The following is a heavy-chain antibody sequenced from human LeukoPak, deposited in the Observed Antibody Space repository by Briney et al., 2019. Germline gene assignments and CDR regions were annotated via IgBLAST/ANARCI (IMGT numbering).Heavy chain of an antibody. CDR1: GGSISSYF. V-gene: IGHV4-59*12. J-gene: IGHJ4*02. Sequence: SETLSLTCTVSGGSISSYFWSWIRQPPGKGLEWIGYIYYSGSTNYNPSLKSRVTISVDTSKNQFSLKLSSVTAADTAIYYCARGLSAAAGLDYWGQGTLVTVSS. CDR3: ARGLSAAAGLDY. D-gene: IGHD6-13*01. CDR2: IYYSGST.